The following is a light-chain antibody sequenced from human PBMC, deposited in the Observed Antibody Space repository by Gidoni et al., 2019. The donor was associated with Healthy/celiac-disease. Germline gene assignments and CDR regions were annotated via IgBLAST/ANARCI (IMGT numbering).Light chain of an antibody. Sequence: QSALTQPVSVSGFPGQSLPISCTGTSSDVGGYNYVYCDQQPPGKAPKLMIYEVSNRPSGVSDRFSCYKSGNTASLTISGLQAEDEADYYCSSYTSSSTLDVVFGGGTKLTVL. CDR2: EVS. CDR1: SSDVGGYNY. CDR3: SSYTSSSTLDVV. J-gene: IGLJ2*01. V-gene: IGLV2-14*01.